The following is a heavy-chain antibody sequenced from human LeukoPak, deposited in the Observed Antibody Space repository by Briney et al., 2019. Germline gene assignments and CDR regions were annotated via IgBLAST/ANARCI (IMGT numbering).Heavy chain of an antibody. J-gene: IGHJ6*02. CDR1: GFTFSSYA. D-gene: IGHD3-10*01. V-gene: IGHV3-23*01. Sequence: PGGSLRLSCAASGFTFSSYAMSWVRQAPGKGLEGVSPFTASAGNTYYADSVKGRFTISRDNSKNTLYLQVNSLRAEDTAVYYCAKGDYYGSGSTFKNGMDVWGQGTTVTVSS. CDR3: AKGDYYGSGSTFKNGMDV. CDR2: FTASAGNT.